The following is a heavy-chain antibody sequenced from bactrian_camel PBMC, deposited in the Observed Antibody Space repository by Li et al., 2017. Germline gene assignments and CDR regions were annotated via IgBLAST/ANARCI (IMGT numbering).Heavy chain of an antibody. Sequence: HVQLVESGGGSVQAGESVRLSCAASGRMTSNYCMAWFRQGPGKEREGVATIASDGSTNYADSVKGRFTISEDSAKNTLYLQMNSLKPEDTAMYYCAAEWVYSSDYVCLATKIDYGYWGRGTQVTVS. CDR2: IASDGST. V-gene: IGHV3S53*01. D-gene: IGHD4*01. J-gene: IGHJ6*01. CDR1: GRMTSNYC. CDR3: AAEWVYSSDYVCLATKIDYGY.